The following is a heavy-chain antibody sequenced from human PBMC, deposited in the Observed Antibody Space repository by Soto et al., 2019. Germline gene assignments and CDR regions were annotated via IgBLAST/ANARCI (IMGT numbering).Heavy chain of an antibody. CDR3: ARGRASGSYYLLDY. Sequence: ASVKVSCKASGNTFTSYDINWVRQATGHGLEWMGWINPNCGNIGYAQKFQGRVTMTRDTAIRTAYMEVSRLRSDDTAVYYCARGRASGSYYLLDYWGQGTLVTVSS. V-gene: IGHV1-8*01. CDR2: INPNCGNI. CDR1: GNTFTSYD. J-gene: IGHJ4*02. D-gene: IGHD3-10*01.